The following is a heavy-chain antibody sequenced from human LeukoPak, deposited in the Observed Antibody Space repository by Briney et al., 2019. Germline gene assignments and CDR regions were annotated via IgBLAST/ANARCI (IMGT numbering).Heavy chain of an antibody. CDR3: VTGEVPSY. J-gene: IGHJ4*02. V-gene: IGHV3-15*01. CDR2: IKSKTDGGTT. D-gene: IGHD2-2*01. Sequence: GGSLRLSCAVSGLTFSDYWMSWVRQAPGKGLEWVGRIKSKTDGGTTHYAAPVKDRFTISRDDSSDTLYLQMKSLKTDDTAVYYCVTGEVPSYWGQGALVTVSS. CDR1: GLTFSDYW.